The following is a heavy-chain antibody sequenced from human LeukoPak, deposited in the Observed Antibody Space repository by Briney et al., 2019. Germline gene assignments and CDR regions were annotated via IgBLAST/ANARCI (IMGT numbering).Heavy chain of an antibody. Sequence: ASVKVSCKASGYTFTGYYMHWVRQAPGQGLEWMGWINPNSGGTNYAQKFQGRVTMTRDTSISTAYMELSRLRSDDTAVYYCARTNILTGYRPFYFASWGQGNLVTVSS. CDR2: INPNSGGT. V-gene: IGHV1-2*02. CDR1: GYTFTGYY. D-gene: IGHD3-9*01. CDR3: ARTNILTGYRPFYFAS. J-gene: IGHJ4*02.